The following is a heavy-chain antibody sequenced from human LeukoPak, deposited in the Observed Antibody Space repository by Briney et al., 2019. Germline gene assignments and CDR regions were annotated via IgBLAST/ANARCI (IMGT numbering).Heavy chain of an antibody. D-gene: IGHD6-6*01. CDR3: ATYSSPSRNYYYYYYMDV. CDR1: GLTVSSNY. J-gene: IGHJ6*03. V-gene: IGHV3-53*01. Sequence: PGGSLRLSCAASGLTVSSNYMSWVRQAPGKGLEWVSVIYSGGSTYYADSVKGRFTISRDNSKNTLYLQMNSLRAEDTAVYYCATYSSPSRNYYYYYYMDVWGKGTTVTVSS. CDR2: IYSGGST.